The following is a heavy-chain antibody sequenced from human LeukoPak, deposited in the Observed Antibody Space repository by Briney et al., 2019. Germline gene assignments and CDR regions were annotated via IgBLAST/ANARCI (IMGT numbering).Heavy chain of an antibody. D-gene: IGHD2-15*01. CDR2: MNPNSGNT. CDR3: ARGSAATGRRPKPRYCSGGSCYSPEIFDY. Sequence: GASVKVSCKASGYTFTSYDINWVRQATGQGLEWMGWMNPNSGNTGYAQKFQGRVTMTRNTSISTAYMELSSLRSEDTAVYYCARGSAATGRRPKPRYCSGGSCYSPEIFDYWGQGTLVTVSS. V-gene: IGHV1-8*01. J-gene: IGHJ4*02. CDR1: GYTFTSYD.